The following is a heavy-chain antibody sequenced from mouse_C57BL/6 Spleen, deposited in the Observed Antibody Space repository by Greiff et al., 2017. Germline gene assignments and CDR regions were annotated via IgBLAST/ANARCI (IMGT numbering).Heavy chain of an antibody. CDR2: INPNNGGT. V-gene: IGHV1-26*01. CDR1: GYTFTDYY. CDR3: ARRAGTEDIDY. Sequence: VQLQQSGPELVKPGASVKISCKASGYTFTDYYMNWVKQSHGKSLEWIGDINPNNGGTSYNQKFKGKATLTVDKSSSTAYMELRSLTSEDSAVYYCARRAGTEDIDYWGQGTTLTVSS. D-gene: IGHD4-1*01. J-gene: IGHJ2*01.